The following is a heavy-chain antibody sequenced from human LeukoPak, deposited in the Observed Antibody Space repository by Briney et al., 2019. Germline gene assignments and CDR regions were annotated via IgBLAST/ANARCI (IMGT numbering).Heavy chain of an antibody. V-gene: IGHV4-30-4*01. J-gene: IGHJ4*02. CDR1: GGSISSGDYY. CDR3: AREQENYDFWSGYFNFDC. D-gene: IGHD3-3*01. Sequence: SETLSLTRTVSGGSISSGDYYWSWIRQPPGQGLEWIGYIYYSGSTYYNPSLKSRVTMSVDTSKNQFSLKLSSVTAADTAVYYCAREQENYDFWSGYFNFDCWGQGTLVTVSS. CDR2: IYYSGST.